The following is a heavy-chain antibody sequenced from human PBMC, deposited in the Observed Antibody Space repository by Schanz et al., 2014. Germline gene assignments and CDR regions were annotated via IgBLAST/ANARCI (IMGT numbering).Heavy chain of an antibody. Sequence: QVQLQESGPGLVKPSGTLSLTCAVSGDSITSANWWNWVRQSPGKGLEWIGEIHHGGNTNYNPSLKSRVSTSVDKSENQLSLNMNSVTAADTAVYYCARDREVDSSWAFDIWGQGTMVTVSS. J-gene: IGHJ3*02. V-gene: IGHV4-4*02. CDR3: ARDREVDSSWAFDI. CDR1: GDSITSANW. CDR2: IHHGGNT. D-gene: IGHD2-15*01.